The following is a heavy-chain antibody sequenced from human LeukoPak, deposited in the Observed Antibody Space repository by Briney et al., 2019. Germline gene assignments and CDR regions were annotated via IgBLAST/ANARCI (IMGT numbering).Heavy chain of an antibody. CDR1: GYTFTGYY. V-gene: IGHV1-2*02. J-gene: IGHJ3*02. D-gene: IGHD3-10*01. Sequence: ASVKVSCKAPGYTFTGYYMHWVRQAPGQGLEWMGWINPNSGGTNYAQKLQGRVTMTRDTSISTAYMELSRLRSDDTAVYYRARAMVRGVQGAFDIWGQGTMVTVSS. CDR2: INPNSGGT. CDR3: ARAMVRGVQGAFDI.